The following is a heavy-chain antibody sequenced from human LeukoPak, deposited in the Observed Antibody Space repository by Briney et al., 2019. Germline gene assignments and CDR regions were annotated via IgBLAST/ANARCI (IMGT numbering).Heavy chain of an antibody. J-gene: IGHJ6*02. CDR2: ISGDGGST. V-gene: IGHV3-43*02. D-gene: IGHD4-17*01. Sequence: PGGSLRLSCAASGFTFDDYAMHWARQAPGKGLEWVSLISGDGGSTYYADSVKGRFTISRDNSKNSLYLQMNSLRTEDTALYYCAKDKVTTSPNYYYYGVDVWGQGTTVTVSS. CDR3: AKDKVTTSPNYYYYGVDV. CDR1: GFTFDDYA.